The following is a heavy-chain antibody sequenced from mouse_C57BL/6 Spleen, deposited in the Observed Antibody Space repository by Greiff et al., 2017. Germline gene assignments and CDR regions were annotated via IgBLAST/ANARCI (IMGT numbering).Heavy chain of an antibody. CDR3: ARSGYDGYYFFAY. Sequence: VQLQQPGAELVKPGASVKLSCKASGYTFTSYWMHWVKQRPGQGLEWIGMIHPNSGSTNYNEKFKSKATLTVDKSSSTAYMQLSSLTSEDSAVYYCARSGYDGYYFFAYWGQGTLVTVSA. V-gene: IGHV1-64*01. CDR2: IHPNSGST. D-gene: IGHD2-3*01. J-gene: IGHJ3*01. CDR1: GYTFTSYW.